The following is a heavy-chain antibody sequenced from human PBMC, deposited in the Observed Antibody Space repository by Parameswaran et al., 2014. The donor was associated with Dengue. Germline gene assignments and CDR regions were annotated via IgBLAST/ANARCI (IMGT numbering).Heavy chain of an antibody. CDR3: AKCGRIAAPNYYGMDV. D-gene: IGHD6-6*01. Sequence: WIRQPPGKGLEWVAVISYDGSNKYYADSVKGRFTISRDNSKNTLYLQMNSLRAEDTAVYYCAKCGRIAAPNYYGMDVWGQGTTVTVS. V-gene: IGHV3-30*18. J-gene: IGHJ6*02. CDR2: ISYDGSNK.